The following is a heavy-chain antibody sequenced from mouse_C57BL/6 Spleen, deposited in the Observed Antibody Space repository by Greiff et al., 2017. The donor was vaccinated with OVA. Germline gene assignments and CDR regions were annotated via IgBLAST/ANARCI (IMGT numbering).Heavy chain of an antibody. J-gene: IGHJ2*01. CDR2: ITPNNGGT. CDR3: ARVDGYLDY. D-gene: IGHD2-3*01. Sequence: EVQLQQSGPELVKPGASVKIPCTASGYTFTDYNMDWVKQSHGKSLEWIGDITPNNGGTIYNQKFKGKATLTVDKSSSTAYMELRSLTSEDTAVYYCARVDGYLDYWGQGTTLTVSS. CDR1: GYTFTDYN. V-gene: IGHV1-18*01.